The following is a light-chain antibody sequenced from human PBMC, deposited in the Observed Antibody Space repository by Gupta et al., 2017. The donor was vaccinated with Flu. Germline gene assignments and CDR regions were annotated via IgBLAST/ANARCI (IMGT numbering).Light chain of an antibody. CDR3: QQLNSYPPA. CDR2: AAS. Sequence: DIQLTLSPSFLSASVGDRVTLTCRASQDISHFLAWYQQSPGKAPKLLIYAASTLQSGVPSRFSGSGSGTEFTLTISSLQPEDFATYYCQQLNSYPPAFGQGTKVEI. J-gene: IGKJ1*01. CDR1: QDISHF. V-gene: IGKV1-9*01.